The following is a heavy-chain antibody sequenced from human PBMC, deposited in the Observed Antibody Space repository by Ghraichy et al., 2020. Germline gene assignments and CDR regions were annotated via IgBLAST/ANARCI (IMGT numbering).Heavy chain of an antibody. V-gene: IGHV4-34*01. D-gene: IGHD1-14*01. CDR3: ARDRRPVVLPNLDAFDI. Sequence: SETLSLTCAVYGGSFSGYYWSWIRQPPGKGLEWIGEINHSGSTNYNPSLKSRVTISVDTSKNQFSLKLSSVTAADTAVYYCARDRRPVVLPNLDAFDIWGQGTMVTVSS. CDR1: GGSFSGYY. CDR2: INHSGST. J-gene: IGHJ3*02.